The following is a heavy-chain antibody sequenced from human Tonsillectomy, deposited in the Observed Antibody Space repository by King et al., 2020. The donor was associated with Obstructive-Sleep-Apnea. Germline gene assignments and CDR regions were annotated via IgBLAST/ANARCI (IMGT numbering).Heavy chain of an antibody. J-gene: IGHJ5*02. CDR1: GGSIATYY. D-gene: IGHD5-24*01. Sequence: QLQESGPGLVKPSETLSLNCTVSGGSIATYYWSWIRQSQGKGLEWIGYIYSSGNTRYNPSLESRVTISADTSQSQFSLTLRSVTASDTARYYCARHFRASVEGYNFFDPWGQGTLVTVSA. V-gene: IGHV4-59*08. CDR2: IYSSGNT. CDR3: ARHFRASVEGYNFFDP.